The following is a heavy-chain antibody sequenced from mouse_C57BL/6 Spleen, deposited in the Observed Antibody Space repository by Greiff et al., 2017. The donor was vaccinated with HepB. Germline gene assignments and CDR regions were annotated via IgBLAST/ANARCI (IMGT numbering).Heavy chain of an antibody. J-gene: IGHJ4*01. V-gene: IGHV1-82*01. CDR1: GYAFSSSW. D-gene: IGHD1-1*01. Sequence: QVQLQQSGPELVKPGASVKISCKASGYAFSSSWMNWVKQRPGKGLEWIGRIYPGDGDTNYNGKFKGKATLTADQSSSTAYMQLSSLTSEESAVYFWARGGITTVVANAMDYWGQGTSVTVSS. CDR3: ARGGITTVVANAMDY. CDR2: IYPGDGDT.